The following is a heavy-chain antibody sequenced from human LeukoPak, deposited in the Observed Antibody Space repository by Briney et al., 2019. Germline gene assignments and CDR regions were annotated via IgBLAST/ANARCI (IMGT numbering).Heavy chain of an antibody. J-gene: IGHJ6*02. CDR1: GGSISSYY. CDR3: AGVERIAAAGTNYYYGMDV. Sequence: SETLSLTCTVSGGSISSYYWSWIRQPAGKGLEWIGRIYTSGSTNYNPSLKSRVTMSVDTSKNQFSLKLSSVTAADTAVYYCAGVERIAAAGTNYYYGMDVWGQGTTVTVSS. CDR2: IYTSGST. D-gene: IGHD6-13*01. V-gene: IGHV4-4*07.